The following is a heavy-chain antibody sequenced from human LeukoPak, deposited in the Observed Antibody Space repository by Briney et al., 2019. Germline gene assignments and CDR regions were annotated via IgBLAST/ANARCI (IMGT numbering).Heavy chain of an antibody. CDR1: GCSISSYY. D-gene: IGHD3-3*01. CDR3: ARGRYDFCSGYYVDGMDV. CDR2: IYYSGST. Sequence: SETLSLTCTVSGCSISSYYWSWIRQPPGKGLEWIGYIYYSGSTNYNPSLKSRVTISVDTSKTQISLKLRSVTAADTAVYYCARGRYDFCSGYYVDGMDVWGQGTTVTDSS. V-gene: IGHV4-59*01. J-gene: IGHJ6*02.